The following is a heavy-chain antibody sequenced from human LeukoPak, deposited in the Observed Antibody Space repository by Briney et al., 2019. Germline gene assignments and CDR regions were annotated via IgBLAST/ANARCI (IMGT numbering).Heavy chain of an antibody. CDR3: AKDRPNYYGSNGHYYRRDGDY. CDR2: ITSSGDST. CDR1: GFTFSIYA. D-gene: IGHD3-22*01. J-gene: IGHJ4*02. V-gene: IGHV3-23*01. Sequence: PGGSLRLSWAASGFTFSIYAMSWVRQAPGKGLQWVSSITSSGDSTYYADSVKGRFTISRDNSENMLYLQMNSLRVEDTAVYFCAKDRPNYYGSNGHYYRRDGDYWGQGTLVTVSS.